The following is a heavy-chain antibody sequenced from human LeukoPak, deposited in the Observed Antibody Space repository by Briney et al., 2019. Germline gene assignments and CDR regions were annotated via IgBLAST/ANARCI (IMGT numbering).Heavy chain of an antibody. V-gene: IGHV4-59*01. Sequence: SETLSLTCTVSGGSISSYYWSWIRQPPGKGLEWIGYIYYSGSTNYNPSLKSRVTISVDTSKNQFSLKLSSVTAADTAVYYCARDNLMEAGAEYFDYWGQGTLVTVSS. CDR1: GGSISSYY. D-gene: IGHD6-19*01. J-gene: IGHJ4*02. CDR3: ARDNLMEAGAEYFDY. CDR2: IYYSGST.